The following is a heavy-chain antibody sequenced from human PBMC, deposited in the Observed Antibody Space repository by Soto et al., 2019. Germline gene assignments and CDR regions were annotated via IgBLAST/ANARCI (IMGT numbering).Heavy chain of an antibody. D-gene: IGHD1-20*01. CDR1: GFTLSSYG. CDR3: ARDVITGTTMGYVY. V-gene: IGHV3-33*01. Sequence: PGGSLRLSCAASGFTLSSYGMHWVRQAPGKGLEWVAVIWYDGSNKYYADSVKGRSTISRDNSKNTLYLQMNSLRAEDTAVYYCARDVITGTTMGYVYWGQGTLVTVSS. J-gene: IGHJ4*02. CDR2: IWYDGSNK.